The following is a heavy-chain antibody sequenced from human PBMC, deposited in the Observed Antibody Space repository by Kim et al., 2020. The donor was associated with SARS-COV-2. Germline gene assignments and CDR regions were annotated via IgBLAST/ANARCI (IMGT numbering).Heavy chain of an antibody. J-gene: IGHJ4*02. CDR3: ARDSPVIPKSDFDY. Sequence: ADSVKGRFTISRDNAKNSLYLQMNSLRDEDTAVYYCARDSPVIPKSDFDYWGQGTLVTVSS. D-gene: IGHD3-16*02. V-gene: IGHV3-48*02.